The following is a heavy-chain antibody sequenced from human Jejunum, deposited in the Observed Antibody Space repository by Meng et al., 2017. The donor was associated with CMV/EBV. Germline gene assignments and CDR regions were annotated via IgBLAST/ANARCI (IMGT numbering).Heavy chain of an antibody. D-gene: IGHD5-18*01. Sequence: GFPFSSYAMNWVRQAPGKGLEWVSYIGSSGRTIYFADSVRGRFTISRDNAKNSLYLQMNSLIGEDTAMYYCARGGWRFSFGSFDYWGQGALVTVSS. CDR1: GFPFSSYA. V-gene: IGHV3-48*04. J-gene: IGHJ4*02. CDR2: IGSSGRTI. CDR3: ARGGWRFSFGSFDY.